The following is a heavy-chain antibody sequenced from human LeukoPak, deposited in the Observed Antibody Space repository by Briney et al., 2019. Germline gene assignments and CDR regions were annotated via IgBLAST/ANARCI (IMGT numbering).Heavy chain of an antibody. Sequence: GGSLRLSCAASGFTFTRYSMTWVRQAPGKGLEWVSYISSSSSTIHYADSVKGRFTISRDNSKNTLYLQMNSLRAEDTAVYYCAKDAHYYDSSGSDYWGQGTLVTVSS. V-gene: IGHV3-48*01. CDR3: AKDAHYYDSSGSDY. CDR2: ISSSSSTI. J-gene: IGHJ4*02. CDR1: GFTFTRYS. D-gene: IGHD3-22*01.